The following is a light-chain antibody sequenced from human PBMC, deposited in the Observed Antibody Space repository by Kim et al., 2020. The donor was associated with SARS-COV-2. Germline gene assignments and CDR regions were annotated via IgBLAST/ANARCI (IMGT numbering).Light chain of an antibody. J-gene: IGLJ2*01. Sequence: GQSVTLAWTGTSSSVGGCNYVSWNQQHPGKAPKRMIYEVSKRPSGVPDRFSGSKSGNTASLTVSGLQAEDEADYYCSSYAGSNNLVFGGGTQLTVL. CDR2: EVS. CDR3: SSYAGSNNLV. CDR1: SSSVGGCNY. V-gene: IGLV2-8*01.